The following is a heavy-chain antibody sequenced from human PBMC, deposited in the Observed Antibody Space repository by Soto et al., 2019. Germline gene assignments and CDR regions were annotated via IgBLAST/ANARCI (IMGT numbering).Heavy chain of an antibody. CDR3: ARETPKEGYYFDY. Sequence: SETLSLACTVSGGSISSGGYYWSWIRQHPGKGLEWIGYIYYSGSTYYNPSLKSRVTISVDTSKNKFSLKLSSVTAADTAVYYCARETPKEGYYFDYWGQGTLVTVSS. CDR2: IYYSGST. CDR1: GGSISSGGYY. V-gene: IGHV4-31*03. J-gene: IGHJ4*02.